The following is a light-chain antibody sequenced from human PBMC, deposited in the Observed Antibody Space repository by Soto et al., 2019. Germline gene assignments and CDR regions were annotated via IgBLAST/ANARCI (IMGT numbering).Light chain of an antibody. V-gene: IGLV2-8*01. CDR3: SSYAGSNLWV. J-gene: IGLJ3*02. CDR1: SSDVGNYKY. Sequence: QSVLTQSPSASGSPGQSVTISCTGTSSDVGNYKYVSWYQQHPGKAPKLMIYEVSKRPSGVPDRFSGSKSGNTASLTVSGLQVEDEADYYCSSYAGSNLWVFGGGTKVTVL. CDR2: EVS.